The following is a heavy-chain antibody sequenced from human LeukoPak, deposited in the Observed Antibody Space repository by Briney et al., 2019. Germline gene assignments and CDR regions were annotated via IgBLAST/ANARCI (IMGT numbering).Heavy chain of an antibody. D-gene: IGHD3-22*01. Sequence: PGRSLRLSCAASGFTFSSYGMHWVRQAPGKGLEWVAVIWYDGSNKYYADSVKGRFTISRDNSKNTLYLQMNSLRSEDTAVYYCASTTEVPFEYYYDSSGYYYDAFDIWGQGTTVTVSS. CDR1: GFTFSSYG. CDR3: ASTTEVPFEYYYDSSGYYYDAFDI. J-gene: IGHJ3*02. CDR2: IWYDGSNK. V-gene: IGHV3-33*01.